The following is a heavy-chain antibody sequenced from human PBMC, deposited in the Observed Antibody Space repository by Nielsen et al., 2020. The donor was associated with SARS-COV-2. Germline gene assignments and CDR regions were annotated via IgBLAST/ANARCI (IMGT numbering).Heavy chain of an antibody. V-gene: IGHV3-49*04. D-gene: IGHD3-3*01. CDR2: IRNKSYGGTT. J-gene: IGHJ6*02. CDR3: TRDKGFLEYLSRRYSVMDV. CDR1: GFSFSGYV. Sequence: GESLKISCAASGFSFSGYVMNWVRQAPGKGLEWVGFIRNKSYGGTTGYAASVRGRFTISRDDSKSVAYLLMNSLRTEDTAVYYCTRDKGFLEYLSRRYSVMDVWGQGTTVTVSS.